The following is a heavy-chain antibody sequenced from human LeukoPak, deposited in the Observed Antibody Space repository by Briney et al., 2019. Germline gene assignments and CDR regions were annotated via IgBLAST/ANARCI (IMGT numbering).Heavy chain of an antibody. CDR2: INAGNGNT. Sequence: ASVKVSCKASGYTFTSYDFNWVRQAPGQRLEWMGWINAGNGNTKYSQKLQGRVTITRDTSASTAYMELSSLRSEDTAVYYCARYCSGGSCYSPALFDYWGQGTLVTVSS. D-gene: IGHD2-15*01. CDR1: GYTFTSYD. CDR3: ARYCSGGSCYSPALFDY. V-gene: IGHV1-3*01. J-gene: IGHJ4*02.